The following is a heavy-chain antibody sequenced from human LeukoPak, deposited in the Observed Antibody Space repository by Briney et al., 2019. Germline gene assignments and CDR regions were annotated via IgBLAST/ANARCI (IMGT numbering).Heavy chain of an antibody. V-gene: IGHV4-34*01. CDR3: ARVVGATKRDYFDY. CDR2: INHSGST. CDR1: GGSFSGYY. D-gene: IGHD1-26*01. J-gene: IGHJ4*02. Sequence: SETLSLTCAVYGGSFSGYYWSWIRQPPGKGLEWIGEINHSGSTNYSPSLKSRVTISVDTSKNQFSLRLSSVTAADTAVYYCARVVGATKRDYFDYWGQGTLVTVSS.